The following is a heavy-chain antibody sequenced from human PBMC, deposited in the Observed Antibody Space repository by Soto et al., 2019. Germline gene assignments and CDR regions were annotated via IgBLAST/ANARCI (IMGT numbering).Heavy chain of an antibody. CDR3: ARDGLRLRDDPDI. D-gene: IGHD4-17*01. CDR1: GDSMKGGDYY. CDR2: IHYGGST. Sequence: SETLSLTCSVSGDSMKGGDYYYNWIRQSPLKGLEWIGHIHYGGSTYYNPSLERRATISIGTSENKFSLKLTSVTAADTAVYYCARDGLRLRDDPDICAPGTMLAVSS. V-gene: IGHV4-30-4*08. J-gene: IGHJ3*02.